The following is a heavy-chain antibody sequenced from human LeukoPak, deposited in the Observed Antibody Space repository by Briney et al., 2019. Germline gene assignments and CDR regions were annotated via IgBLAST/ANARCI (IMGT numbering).Heavy chain of an antibody. CDR2: INHSGST. D-gene: IGHD5-24*01. Sequence: PSETLSHTCAVYGGSFSGYYWSWIRQPPGKGLEWIGEINHSGSTNYNPSLKSRVTISVDTSKNQFSLKLSSVTAADTAVYYCARDERDGYKYWGQGTLVTVSS. CDR3: ARDERDGYKY. V-gene: IGHV4-34*01. J-gene: IGHJ4*02. CDR1: GGSFSGYY.